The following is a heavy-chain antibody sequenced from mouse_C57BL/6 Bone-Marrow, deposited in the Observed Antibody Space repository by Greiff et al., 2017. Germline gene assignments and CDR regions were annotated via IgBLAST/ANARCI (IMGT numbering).Heavy chain of an antibody. V-gene: IGHV5-4*03. Sequence: EVKLMESGGGLVKPGGSLKLSCAASGFTFSSYAMSWVRQTPEKRLEWVATISDGGSYTYYPDNVKGRFTLSRDNAKNNLYLQMSHLKSEDTAMYYCARTNWDGIAYWGQGTLVTVSA. CDR2: ISDGGSYT. J-gene: IGHJ3*01. CDR1: GFTFSSYA. D-gene: IGHD4-1*01. CDR3: ARTNWDGIAY.